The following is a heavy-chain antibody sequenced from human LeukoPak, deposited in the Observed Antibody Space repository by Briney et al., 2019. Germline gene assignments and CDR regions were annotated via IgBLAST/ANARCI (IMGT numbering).Heavy chain of an antibody. D-gene: IGHD6-13*01. J-gene: IGHJ4*02. CDR3: ARYSSSWPGHFDY. V-gene: IGHV4-39*01. CDR1: GGSISSSSYY. Sequence: PSETLSLTCTVSGGSISSSSYYWGWIRQPPGKGLEWIGSIYYSGSTYYNPSLKSRVTISVDTSKNQFSLKLTSVTAADTAVYYCARYSSSWPGHFDYWGQGTLVTVSS. CDR2: IYYSGST.